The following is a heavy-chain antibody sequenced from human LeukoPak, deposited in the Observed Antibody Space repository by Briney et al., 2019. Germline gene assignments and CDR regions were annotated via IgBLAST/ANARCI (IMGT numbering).Heavy chain of an antibody. CDR3: ARGPLVVVNWFDP. J-gene: IGHJ5*02. Sequence: SVKVSCKASGGTFSSYAISWVRQAPGQGLEWMGGIIPIFGTANYAQKFQGRVTITTDESTSTAYMELSSLRSEDTAVYYCARGPLVVVNWFDPWGRGTLVTVSS. D-gene: IGHD2-15*01. CDR2: IIPIFGTA. V-gene: IGHV1-69*05. CDR1: GGTFSSYA.